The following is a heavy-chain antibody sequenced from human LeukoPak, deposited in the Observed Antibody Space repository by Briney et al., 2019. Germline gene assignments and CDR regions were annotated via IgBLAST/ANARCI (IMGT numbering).Heavy chain of an antibody. CDR2: INQDGSEK. D-gene: IGHD5-12*01. Sequence: GGSLRLSCAASGFTFSSYWMGWVRQAPGKGLEWVANINQDGSEKYYVDSVKGRFVISRDNAKNSLYLQMNSLRAEDTAVYYCARDGFGYAYWGQGTLVTVSS. CDR1: GFTFSSYW. V-gene: IGHV3-7*01. J-gene: IGHJ4*02. CDR3: ARDGFGYAY.